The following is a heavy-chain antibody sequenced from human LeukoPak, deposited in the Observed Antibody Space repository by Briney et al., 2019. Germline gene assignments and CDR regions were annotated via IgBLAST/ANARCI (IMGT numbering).Heavy chain of an antibody. J-gene: IGHJ4*02. V-gene: IGHV3-23*01. CDR3: AKGCGGNCRSDDY. Sequence: GGSLRLSCAASGFTFSIYGMSWVRQAPGKGLVWVSTISGRGDSTYYADSVKGRFTISRDNSKHTLYLQMNSLRAEDTAVYYCAKGCGGNCRSDDYWGQGTLVIVSS. CDR2: ISGRGDST. CDR1: GFTFSIYG. D-gene: IGHD2-21*02.